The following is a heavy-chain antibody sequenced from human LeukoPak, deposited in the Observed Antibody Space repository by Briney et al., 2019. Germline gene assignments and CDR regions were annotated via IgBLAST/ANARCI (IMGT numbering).Heavy chain of an antibody. J-gene: IGHJ4*02. V-gene: IGHV3-21*01. CDR2: ISSSSSYI. Sequence: GGSLRLSCAASGFTFSSYSMNWVRQAPGKGLEWVSSISSSSSYIYYADSVKGRFTISRDNAKNSLYLQMNGLRAEDTAVYYCARDVATTGWYTFDYWGQGTLVTVSA. D-gene: IGHD6-19*01. CDR3: ARDVATTGWYTFDY. CDR1: GFTFSSYS.